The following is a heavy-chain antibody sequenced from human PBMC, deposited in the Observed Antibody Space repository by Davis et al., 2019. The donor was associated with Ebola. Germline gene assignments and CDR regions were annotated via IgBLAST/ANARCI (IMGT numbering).Heavy chain of an antibody. J-gene: IGHJ4*02. V-gene: IGHV3-11*04. CDR1: GFTFSDYY. D-gene: IGHD3-22*01. CDR2: ISSSGSTI. CDR3: ARGEYYYDSSGLLRRLNPLDY. Sequence: GGSLRLSCAASGFTFSDYYMSWIRQAPGKGLEWVSYISSSGSTIYYADSVKGRFTISRDNAKNSLYLQMNSLRAEDTAVYYCARGEYYYDSSGLLRRLNPLDYWGQGTLVTVSS.